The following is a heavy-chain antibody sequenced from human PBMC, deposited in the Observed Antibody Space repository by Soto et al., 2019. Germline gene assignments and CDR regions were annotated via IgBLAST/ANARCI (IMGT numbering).Heavy chain of an antibody. Sequence: EVQLLESGGGLVQPGGSLRLSCAASGFTFSSYAMSWVRQAPGKGLEWVSAISGSGGSTYYADSVNGRFTISRDNSKNTLYLQMNSLRAEDTAVYYCAKDRLRFLEWLSHGMDVWGQGTTVTVSS. V-gene: IGHV3-23*01. CDR2: ISGSGGST. J-gene: IGHJ6*02. CDR1: GFTFSSYA. D-gene: IGHD3-3*01. CDR3: AKDRLRFLEWLSHGMDV.